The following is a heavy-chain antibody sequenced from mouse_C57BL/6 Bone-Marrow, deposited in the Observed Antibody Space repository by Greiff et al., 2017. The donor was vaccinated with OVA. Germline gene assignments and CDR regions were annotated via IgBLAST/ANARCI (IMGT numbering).Heavy chain of an antibody. Sequence: VQLQQPGAELVKPGASVKMSCKASGYTFTSYWITWVKQRPGQGLEWIGDIYPGSGSTNYNEKFKSKATLTVDTSSSTAYMQLSSLTSEDSAVYYCAREGTIDYYGSAWFAYWGQGTLVTVSA. J-gene: IGHJ3*01. CDR3: AREGTIDYYGSAWFAY. D-gene: IGHD1-1*01. CDR2: IYPGSGST. CDR1: GYTFTSYW. V-gene: IGHV1-55*01.